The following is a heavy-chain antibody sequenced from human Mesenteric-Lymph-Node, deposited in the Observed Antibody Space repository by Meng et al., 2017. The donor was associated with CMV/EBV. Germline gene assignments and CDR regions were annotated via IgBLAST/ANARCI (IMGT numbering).Heavy chain of an antibody. Sequence: GESLKISCAASGFTFSSYSMNWVRQAPGKGLEWVSSISSSSSYIYYADSVKGRFTISRDNAKNSLYLQMNSLRAEDTAVYYCARDLAGYSSSWTFYYYYGMDVWGQGTTVTVSS. D-gene: IGHD6-13*01. J-gene: IGHJ6*02. V-gene: IGHV3-21*01. CDR2: ISSSSSYI. CDR3: ARDLAGYSSSWTFYYYYGMDV. CDR1: GFTFSSYS.